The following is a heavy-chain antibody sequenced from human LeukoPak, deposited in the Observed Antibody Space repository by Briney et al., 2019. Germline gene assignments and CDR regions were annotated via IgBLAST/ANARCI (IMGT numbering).Heavy chain of an antibody. CDR1: GFTFSSYA. V-gene: IGHV3-23*01. CDR3: AKGPWGGSGYSYVATPFDY. J-gene: IGHJ4*02. CDR2: ISGSGGST. Sequence: GGPLRLSCAASGFTFSSYAMSWVRQAPGKGLGWVSAISGSGGSTYYADSVKGRFTISRDNSKNTLYLQMNSLRAEDTAVYYCAKGPWGGSGYSYVATPFDYWGQGTLVTVSS. D-gene: IGHD5-18*01.